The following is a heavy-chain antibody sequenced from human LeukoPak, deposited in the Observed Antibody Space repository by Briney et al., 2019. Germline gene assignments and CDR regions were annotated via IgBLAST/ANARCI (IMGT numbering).Heavy chain of an antibody. D-gene: IGHD6-13*01. Sequence: SETLSLTCTVSGGSISSYYWSWIRQPPGKGLEWIGYIYYSGSTNYNPSLKSRVTISVDTSKNQFSLKLSSVTAADTAVYYCARHSSSSWYPPNYYYYGMDVWGQGTTVTVSS. CDR2: IYYSGST. V-gene: IGHV4-59*08. CDR1: GGSISSYY. CDR3: ARHSSSSWYPPNYYYYGMDV. J-gene: IGHJ6*02.